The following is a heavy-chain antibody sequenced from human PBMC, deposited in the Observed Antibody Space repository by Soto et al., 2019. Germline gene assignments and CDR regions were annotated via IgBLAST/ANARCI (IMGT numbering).Heavy chain of an antibody. V-gene: IGHV4-4*02. Sequence: QVQLQESGPGLVKPSGTLSLTCAVSGGSISSSNWWSWVRQPPGKGLEWIGEIYHSGSTNYNPSLKSRVTISLDKSKNQFSLKLSSVTAADTAVYYCARDLLPEDIVATISYYGMDVWGQGTTVTVSS. CDR1: GGSISSSNW. CDR3: ARDLLPEDIVATISYYGMDV. D-gene: IGHD5-12*01. CDR2: IYHSGST. J-gene: IGHJ6*02.